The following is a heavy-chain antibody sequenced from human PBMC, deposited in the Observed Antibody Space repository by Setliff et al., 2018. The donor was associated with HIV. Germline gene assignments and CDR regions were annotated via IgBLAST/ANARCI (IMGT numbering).Heavy chain of an antibody. D-gene: IGHD1-26*01. J-gene: IGHJ6*03. Sequence: ASVKVSCKASGYTFTTYSMNWVRQAPGQGLEWMGWINTNTGNPTYAQGFTGRFVFSLDTSVSTAYLQISSLKAEDTAVYYCATDREKWEGYYKYYYMDVWGKGTKVTVSS. V-gene: IGHV7-4-1*02. CDR3: ATDREKWEGYYKYYYMDV. CDR2: INTNTGNP. CDR1: GYTFTTYS.